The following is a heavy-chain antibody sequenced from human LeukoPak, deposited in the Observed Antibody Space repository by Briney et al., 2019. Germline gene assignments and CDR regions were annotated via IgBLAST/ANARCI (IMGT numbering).Heavy chain of an antibody. J-gene: IGHJ4*02. CDR3: AKDISYYDSSGYYNY. CDR2: ISWNSGSI. Sequence: GGSLRLSCAASGFTFDDYAMRWVRHAPGKGLEWVSGISWNSGSIVYADSVKGRFTISRDNAKNSLYLQMNSLRAEDTALYYCAKDISYYDSSGYYNYWGQGTPVTVSS. D-gene: IGHD3-22*01. CDR1: GFTFDDYA. V-gene: IGHV3-9*01.